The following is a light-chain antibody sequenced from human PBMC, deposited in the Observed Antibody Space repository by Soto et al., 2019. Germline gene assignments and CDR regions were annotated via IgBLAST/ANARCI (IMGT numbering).Light chain of an antibody. CDR2: KAS. Sequence: DIQMTQSPSTLSASVGDRVTITCRSSQSISSWLAWYQQKPGKAPKLLIYKASTLQSGAPSRFSGSRSGTEFTLTISSLQADDFATYYCQQYSTYPSITFGQGTRLEI. V-gene: IGKV1-5*03. CDR1: QSISSW. CDR3: QQYSTYPSIT. J-gene: IGKJ5*01.